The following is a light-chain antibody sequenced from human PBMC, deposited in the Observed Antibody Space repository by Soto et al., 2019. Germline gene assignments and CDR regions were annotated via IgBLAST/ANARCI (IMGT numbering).Light chain of an antibody. V-gene: IGKV3-20*01. CDR3: QHYGASPKYT. Sequence: EIVLTQSPGTLSLSPGQRATLSCRASQSVSSSSLAWYQQRPGQAPRLLIYGASRRATGIPDRFSGSVSGTDFTLTISRLEPEDFAVYYGQHYGASPKYTVGQGTKVDIK. CDR1: QSVSSSS. J-gene: IGKJ2*01. CDR2: GAS.